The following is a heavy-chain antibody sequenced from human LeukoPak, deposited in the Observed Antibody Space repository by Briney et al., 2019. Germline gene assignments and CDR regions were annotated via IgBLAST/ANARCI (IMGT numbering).Heavy chain of an antibody. CDR3: AGVVAATGGAFDI. D-gene: IGHD2-15*01. CDR1: GYSFTGYW. Sequence: GESLKISCKGSGYSFTGYWIGWVRQMPGKGLEWMGIIYPGDSDTRYSPSFQGQVTISADKSISTAYLQWSSLKASDTAIYYCAGVVAATGGAFDIWGQGTMVTVSS. V-gene: IGHV5-51*01. J-gene: IGHJ3*02. CDR2: IYPGDSDT.